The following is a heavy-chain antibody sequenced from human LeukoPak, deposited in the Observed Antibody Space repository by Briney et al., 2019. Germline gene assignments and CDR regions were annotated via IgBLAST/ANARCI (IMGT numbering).Heavy chain of an antibody. CDR2: ISGSSSYI. D-gene: IGHD2-8*01. J-gene: IGHJ4*02. CDR3: ATLHIVPTRFSHDY. CDR1: GFPFSSYS. V-gene: IGHV3-21*01. Sequence: GGSLRLSCAASGFPFSSYSMNWVRQAPGKGLEWVSSISGSSSYIYYADSVKGRFTISRDNAKNSLYLQMNSLRAEDTAVYYCATLHIVPTRFSHDYWGQGTLVTVSS.